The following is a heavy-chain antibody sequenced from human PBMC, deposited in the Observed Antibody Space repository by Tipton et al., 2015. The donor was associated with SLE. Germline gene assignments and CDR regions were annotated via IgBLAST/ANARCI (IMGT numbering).Heavy chain of an antibody. Sequence: TLSLTCAVYGGSFSGYYWSWIRQLPGKGLEWIGEINHSGSTNYNPSLKSRVTISVDTFKNQFSLKVNSVIAADTAAYYCARGSKGLRWGQNAFDIWGQGTMVTVSS. V-gene: IGHV4-34*01. CDR3: ARGSKGLRWGQNAFDI. J-gene: IGHJ3*02. CDR1: GGSFSGYY. D-gene: IGHD5-12*01. CDR2: INHSGST.